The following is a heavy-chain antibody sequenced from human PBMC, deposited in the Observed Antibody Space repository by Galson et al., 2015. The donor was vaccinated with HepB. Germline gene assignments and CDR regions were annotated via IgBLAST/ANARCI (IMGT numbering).Heavy chain of an antibody. Sequence: ETLSLTCTVSGGSISSYYWSWIRQPPGKGLEWIGYVYYSGNTNYNPSLKSRVTISVETSNNQFSLRLRSVTAADTAVYYCARHYGMVDMAGNFYYYGTDVWGKGTTVTVSS. CDR3: ARHYGMVDMAGNFYYYGTDV. CDR1: GGSISSYY. D-gene: IGHD3-9*01. V-gene: IGHV4-59*08. CDR2: VYYSGNT. J-gene: IGHJ6*04.